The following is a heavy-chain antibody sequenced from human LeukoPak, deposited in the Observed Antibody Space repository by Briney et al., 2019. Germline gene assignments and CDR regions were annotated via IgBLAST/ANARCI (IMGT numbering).Heavy chain of an antibody. CDR3: AREAAPVFDN. J-gene: IGHJ4*02. CDR1: GFTFSSYW. CDR2: MKQDGSVK. D-gene: IGHD6-25*01. Sequence: GGSLRLSCADSGFTFSSYWMSWVRQAPGKGLERVGNMKQDGSVKYYVDSVNGRFTISRDNAKNSLYLQMNSLRAEDTAVYYCAREAAPVFDNWGQGTLVTVSS. V-gene: IGHV3-7*01.